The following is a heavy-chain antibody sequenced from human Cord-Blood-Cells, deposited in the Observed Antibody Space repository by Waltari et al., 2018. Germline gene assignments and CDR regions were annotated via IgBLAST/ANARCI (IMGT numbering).Heavy chain of an antibody. J-gene: IGHJ4*02. CDR2: IYYSGST. D-gene: IGHD3-10*01. CDR1: GGSISSSSYY. CDR3: ARLNRGSGSYYGGYYFDY. V-gene: IGHV4-39*01. Sequence: QLQLQESGPGLVKPSETLSLTCTVSGGSISSSSYYWGWIRQPPGKGLEWIGSIYYSGSTYYNPALKSRFTISVDTSKNQFSLKLSSVTAADTAVYYCARLNRGSGSYYGGYYFDYWGQGTLVTVSS.